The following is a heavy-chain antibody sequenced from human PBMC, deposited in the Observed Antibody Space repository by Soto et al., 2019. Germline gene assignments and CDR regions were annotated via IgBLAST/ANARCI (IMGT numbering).Heavy chain of an antibody. V-gene: IGHV4-30-4*01. Sequence: SETLSLTCTVSGGSISSGDYYWSWIRQPPGKGLEGIGYIYHSGSTYYNPSLKSRVTISVDTSKNQFSLKLSSVTAADTAVYYCARERPDGARLDPWGQGTLVTVSS. D-gene: IGHD6-6*01. CDR1: GGSISSGDYY. CDR2: IYHSGST. J-gene: IGHJ5*02. CDR3: ARERPDGARLDP.